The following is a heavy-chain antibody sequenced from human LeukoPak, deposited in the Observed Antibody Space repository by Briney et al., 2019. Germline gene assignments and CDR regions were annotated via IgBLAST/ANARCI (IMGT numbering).Heavy chain of an antibody. J-gene: IGHJ3*02. CDR2: IYYSGST. CDR3: ARLDNNAWYYAFDI. D-gene: IGHD6-19*01. V-gene: IGHV4-39*01. Sequence: SETLSLTCTVSGGSISSSSYYWGWIRQPPGKVLEWIGSIYYSGSTYYNPSLKSRVAISVDTSKNQFSLKLSSVTAADTAVYCCARLDNNAWYYAFDIWSQGTMVTVSS. CDR1: GGSISSSSYY.